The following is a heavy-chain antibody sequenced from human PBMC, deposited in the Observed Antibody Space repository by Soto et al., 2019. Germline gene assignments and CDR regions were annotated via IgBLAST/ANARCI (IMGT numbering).Heavy chain of an antibody. CDR2: VNPDDSTT. J-gene: IGHJ5*02. D-gene: IGHD2-2*01. CDR3: LRRFCSATSCRFNWFDP. V-gene: IGHV5-51*01. CDR1: GYIFTNYW. Sequence: GESLKISCEGSGYIFTNYWIAWVRQMPGKGLEWMGIVNPDDSTTTYSQSFQGQVIISADKSVRSAYLQWSSLKDSDTATYYCLRRFCSATSCRFNWFDPWGQGTLVTVSS.